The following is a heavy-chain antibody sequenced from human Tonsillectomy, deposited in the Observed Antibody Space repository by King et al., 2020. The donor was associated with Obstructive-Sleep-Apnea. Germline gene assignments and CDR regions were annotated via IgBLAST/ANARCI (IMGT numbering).Heavy chain of an antibody. CDR1: GLTFSSYS. CDR2: ISSSSSYI. CDR3: ARDRIGGDFDY. D-gene: IGHD3-16*01. J-gene: IGHJ4*02. Sequence: VQLVESGGGLVKPGGSLRLSCAASGLTFSSYSMNWVRQAPGKGLEWVSSISSSSSYIYYADSVKGRFTISRDNAKNSLYLQMNSLRAEDTAVYYCARDRIGGDFDYWGQGTLVTVSS. V-gene: IGHV3-21*01.